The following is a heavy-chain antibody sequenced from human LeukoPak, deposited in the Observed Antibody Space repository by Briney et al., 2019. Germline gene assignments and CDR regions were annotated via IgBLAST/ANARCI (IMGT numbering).Heavy chain of an antibody. V-gene: IGHV3-66*01. D-gene: IGHD6-19*01. CDR1: GFTVSSNY. CDR3: ARELYSSGDYGMDV. CDR2: IYSGGST. J-gene: IGHJ6*02. Sequence: GGSLRLSCAASGFTVSSNYMSWVRQAPGKGLEWVSVIYSGGSTYYADSVKGRFTISRDDSKNTLYLQMNSLRAEDTAVYYCARELYSSGDYGMDVWGQGTTVTVSS.